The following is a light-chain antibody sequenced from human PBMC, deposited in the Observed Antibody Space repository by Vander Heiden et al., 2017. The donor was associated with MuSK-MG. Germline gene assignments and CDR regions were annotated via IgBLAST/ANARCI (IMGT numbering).Light chain of an antibody. J-gene: IGKJ4*01. CDR3: QQYNNWPLT. V-gene: IGKV3-15*01. CDR1: QSLSGN. CDR2: GAS. Sequence: EIVMTQSPATLSVSPGERATLSCRASQSLSGNLAWYQQKPGQAPRLLTYGASTRATGIPARFSGSGSGTEFTLTISSLQSEDFAVYYCQQYNNWPLTFGGGTKVXIK.